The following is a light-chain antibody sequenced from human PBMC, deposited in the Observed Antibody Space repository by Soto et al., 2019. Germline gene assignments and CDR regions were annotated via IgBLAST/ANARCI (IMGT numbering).Light chain of an antibody. J-gene: IGKJ4*01. CDR3: QQLNSYPLT. V-gene: IGKV1-9*01. Sequence: DFQLTQSPSFLSASVGARVTITCRASQGISSYLAWYQQKPGMAPKLLIYVASTLQSGVPSRFSGSGSGKEFTLIIDSLQPEDFATYYCQQLNSYPLTFGGGTKVEI. CDR2: VAS. CDR1: QGISSY.